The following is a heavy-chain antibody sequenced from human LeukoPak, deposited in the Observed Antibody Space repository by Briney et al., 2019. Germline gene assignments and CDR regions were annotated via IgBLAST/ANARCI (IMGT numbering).Heavy chain of an antibody. CDR2: IMQDGSEK. Sequence: GGSLRLSCIASGFTVSSHWMNWVRQAPGKGLEWVANIMQDGSEKYYVDSVKGRFIISRDNAKNSLYLQMNSLRAEDTAVYYCARESTKYGAYVSGFDFWGQGTMVTVSS. D-gene: IGHD4-17*01. CDR1: GFTVSSHW. J-gene: IGHJ3*01. CDR3: ARESTKYGAYVSGFDF. V-gene: IGHV3-7*01.